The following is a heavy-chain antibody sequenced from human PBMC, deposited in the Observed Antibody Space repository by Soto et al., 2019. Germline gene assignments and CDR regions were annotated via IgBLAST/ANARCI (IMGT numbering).Heavy chain of an antibody. CDR2: IYYSGST. CDR3: ARDRGFIAAAGEGYYYGMDV. Sequence: QVQLQESGPGLVKPSQTLSLTCTVSGGSISSGGYYWSWIRQHPGKGLEWIGYIYYSGSTYYNPSLKSRVPISVDTSKNQFSLKLSSVTAADTAVYYCARDRGFIAAAGEGYYYGMDVWGQGTTVTVSS. D-gene: IGHD6-13*01. J-gene: IGHJ6*02. V-gene: IGHV4-31*03. CDR1: GGSISSGGYY.